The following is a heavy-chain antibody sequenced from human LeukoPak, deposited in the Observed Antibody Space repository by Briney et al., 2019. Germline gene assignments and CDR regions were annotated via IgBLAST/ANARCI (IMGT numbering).Heavy chain of an antibody. D-gene: IGHD6-6*01. Sequence: SETLSLTCTVSGGSISSYYWGWIRQPPGKGLEWIGSIYYSGSTYYNPSLKSRVTISVDTSKTQFSLKLSSVTAADTAVYYCARPKEYSSSLGFDYWGQGTLVTVSS. J-gene: IGHJ4*02. CDR2: IYYSGST. CDR1: GGSISSYY. V-gene: IGHV4-39*01. CDR3: ARPKEYSSSLGFDY.